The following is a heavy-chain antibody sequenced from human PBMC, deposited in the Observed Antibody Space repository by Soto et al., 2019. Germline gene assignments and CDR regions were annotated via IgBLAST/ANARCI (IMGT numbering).Heavy chain of an antibody. Sequence: EVQLLESGGGLVQPGGSLRLSCAASGFTFSSYAMGWVRQAPGKGLEWVAAISGSGENTYHPDSVKGRFTISRDNSKNTLVLQMNSLRAEDTAVYYCAIDLGLGGGSCYGDWGQGTLVTVSS. V-gene: IGHV3-23*01. CDR1: GFTFSSYA. CDR2: ISGSGENT. CDR3: AIDLGLGGGSCYGD. D-gene: IGHD2-15*01. J-gene: IGHJ4*02.